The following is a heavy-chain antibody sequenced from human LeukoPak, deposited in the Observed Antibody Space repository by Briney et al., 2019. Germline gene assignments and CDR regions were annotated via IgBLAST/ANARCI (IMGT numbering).Heavy chain of an antibody. V-gene: IGHV1-18*01. CDR3: ARAAYCSGGSCYPYDAFDI. CDR2: ISAYNGNT. Sequence: ASVKVSCKASGYTFTSYGMSWVRQAPGQGLEWMGWISAYNGNTNYAQKLQGRVTMTTDTSTSTAYMELRSLRSDDTAVYYCARAAYCSGGSCYPYDAFDIWGQGTMVTVSS. D-gene: IGHD2-15*01. J-gene: IGHJ3*02. CDR1: GYTFTSYG.